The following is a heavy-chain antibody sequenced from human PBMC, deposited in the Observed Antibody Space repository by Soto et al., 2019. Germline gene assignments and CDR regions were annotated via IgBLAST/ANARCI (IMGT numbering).Heavy chain of an antibody. D-gene: IGHD3-22*01. CDR2: INAGTGNP. J-gene: IGHJ4*02. CDR1: GYIFSSYP. V-gene: IGHV1-3*01. Sequence: QVQLVQSGAEVKKPGASVKVSCKASGYIFSSYPMHWVRQAPGQRLEWMGWINAGTGNPEYAQKFQDKITITRDRSASTVYIELSSLRSEDTAVYFCARAMIVVVTEYYFDHWGQGTLVTVSS. CDR3: ARAMIVVVTEYYFDH.